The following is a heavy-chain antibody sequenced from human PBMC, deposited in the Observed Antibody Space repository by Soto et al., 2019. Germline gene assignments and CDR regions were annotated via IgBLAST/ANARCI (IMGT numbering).Heavy chain of an antibody. CDR3: ARDPLRGSSSWYVNWFDP. Sequence: PGGSLRLSCAASGFTFSSYGMHWVRQAPGKGLEWVAVIWYDGSNKYYADSVKGRFTISRDNSKNTLYLQMNSLRAEDMAVYYCARDPLRGSSSWYVNWFDPWGQGTLVTVSS. D-gene: IGHD6-13*01. CDR2: IWYDGSNK. J-gene: IGHJ5*02. V-gene: IGHV3-33*01. CDR1: GFTFSSYG.